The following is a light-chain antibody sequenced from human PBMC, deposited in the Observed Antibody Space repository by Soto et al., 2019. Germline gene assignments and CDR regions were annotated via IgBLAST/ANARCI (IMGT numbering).Light chain of an antibody. Sequence: DIQMTQSPSSVSASVGDRVTFTCRASQGISNYLAWFQQRPGQGPKRLIYAASILQPGVPSRFSGSGSGTDFTLTISGLQPEDSATYYCLQHNNYPPTLGKGTKVDIK. CDR1: QGISNY. CDR2: AAS. J-gene: IGKJ1*01. V-gene: IGKV1-17*03. CDR3: LQHNNYPPT.